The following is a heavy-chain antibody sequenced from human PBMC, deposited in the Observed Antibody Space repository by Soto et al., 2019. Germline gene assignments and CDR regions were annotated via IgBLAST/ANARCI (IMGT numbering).Heavy chain of an antibody. D-gene: IGHD5-12*01. V-gene: IGHV3-21*01. Sequence: GGSLRLSCAASGFTFSSYSMNWVRQAPGKGLEWVSSISSSSSSYIYYADSVKGRFTISRDNAKNSLYLQMNSLRAEDTAVYYCARVLRSGYDRHYFDYWGQGTLVTVSS. CDR1: GFTFSSYS. J-gene: IGHJ4*02. CDR2: ISSSSSSYI. CDR3: ARVLRSGYDRHYFDY.